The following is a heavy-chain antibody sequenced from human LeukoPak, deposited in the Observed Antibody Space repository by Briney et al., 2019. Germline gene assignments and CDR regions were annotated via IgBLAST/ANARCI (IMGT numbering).Heavy chain of an antibody. D-gene: IGHD6-13*01. V-gene: IGHV3-43*02. CDR3: AKDIIRYSSSWYTN. Sequence: PGGSLRLSCAASGFTFDDYAMHWVRQAPGKGLERVSLISGDGSNIYYADSVKGRFTISRDNSKNSLYLQMNSLRTEDTALYYCAKDIIRYSSSWYTNWGQGTLVTVSS. CDR2: ISGDGSNI. J-gene: IGHJ4*02. CDR1: GFTFDDYA.